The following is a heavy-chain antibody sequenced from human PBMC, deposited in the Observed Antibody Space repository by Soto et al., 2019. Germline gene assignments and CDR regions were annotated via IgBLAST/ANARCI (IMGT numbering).Heavy chain of an antibody. D-gene: IGHD3-3*01. CDR1: GGSISSYY. V-gene: IGHV4-59*12. CDR3: ARLRILEWTNWFDP. J-gene: IGHJ5*02. CDR2: IYYSGST. Sequence: SETLSLTCTVSGGSISSYYWSWIRQPPGKGLEWIGYIYYSGSTNYNPSLKSRVTISVDTSKNQFSLKLSSVTAADTAVYYCARLRILEWTNWFDPWGQGTLVTVSS.